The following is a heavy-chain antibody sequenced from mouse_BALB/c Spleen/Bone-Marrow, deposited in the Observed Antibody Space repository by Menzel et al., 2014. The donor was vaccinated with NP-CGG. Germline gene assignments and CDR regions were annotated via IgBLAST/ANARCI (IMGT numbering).Heavy chain of an antibody. V-gene: IGHV5-6-2*01. CDR1: GFTFXSYY. CDR3: ARHGGFGNYFDY. J-gene: IGHJ2*01. D-gene: IGHD1-1*02. Sequence: EVHLVESGGGLVKLGGSLKLSCAASGFTFXSYYMSWVRQTPERRLELVAAINSNGGSAYYPDTVKGRFTISRDNAKNTLFLQMSSLKSEDTALYYCARHGGFGNYFDYWGQGTTLTVSS. CDR2: INSNGGSA.